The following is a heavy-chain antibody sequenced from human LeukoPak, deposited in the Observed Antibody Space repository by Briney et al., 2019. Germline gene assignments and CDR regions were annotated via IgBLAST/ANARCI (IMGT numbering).Heavy chain of an antibody. Sequence: ASVKVSCKASGYTITGYYMHWVRQAPGQGLEWMGWINPNSGGTNYAQKFQGRVTMTRDTSISTAYMELSRLRSDDTAVYYCARTIRPGGPTVGFWGQGTLVTVSS. CDR2: INPNSGGT. D-gene: IGHD5-12*01. CDR1: GYTITGYY. CDR3: ARTIRPGGPTVGF. J-gene: IGHJ4*02. V-gene: IGHV1-2*02.